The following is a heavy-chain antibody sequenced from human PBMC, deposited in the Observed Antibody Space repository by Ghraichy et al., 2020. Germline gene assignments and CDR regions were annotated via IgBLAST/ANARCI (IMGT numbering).Heavy chain of an antibody. J-gene: IGHJ4*02. CDR1: GYSFTNYW. D-gene: IGHD3-9*01. Sequence: GESLNISCKGSGYSFTNYWIGWVRQVPGKGLEWMGIIYPGDSDTKYSPSFEGQVTISADKSISTAYVQWSSLEASDTAMYYCARHNVYDILTGYYGSWGQGTLVTVSS. CDR2: IYPGDSDT. CDR3: ARHNVYDILTGYYGS. V-gene: IGHV5-51*01.